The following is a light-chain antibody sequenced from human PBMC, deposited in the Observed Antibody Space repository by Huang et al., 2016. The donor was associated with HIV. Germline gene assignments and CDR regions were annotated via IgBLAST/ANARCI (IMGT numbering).Light chain of an antibody. CDR3: QQYNKWRLS. V-gene: IGKV3-15*01. CDR1: QSLSSN. J-gene: IGKJ4*01. Sequence: IVMTQSPVTLSVSPGARATLSCRASQSLSSNLAWYQQNPGQPPRRLIYGASTRDTGSPTRFSGRGSGTDFTLTIISQQSDVFAVYYCQQYNKWRLSFGGGTKVEIK. CDR2: GAS.